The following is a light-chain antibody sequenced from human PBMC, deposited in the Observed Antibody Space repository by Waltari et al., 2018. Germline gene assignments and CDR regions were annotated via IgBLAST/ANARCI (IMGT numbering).Light chain of an antibody. CDR1: SSNIGKNF. V-gene: IGLV1-51*01. CDR3: GTWDSSLSTGV. CDR2: DNN. J-gene: IGLJ3*02. Sequence: QSVLTQPPSVSAAPGQRVTISCSGSSSNIGKNFLSWYQQFPGTAPKLLIYDNNKRPSGIPDRFSGSKSGTSATLDITGLQTGDEADYYCGTWDSSLSTGVFGGGTKVTVL.